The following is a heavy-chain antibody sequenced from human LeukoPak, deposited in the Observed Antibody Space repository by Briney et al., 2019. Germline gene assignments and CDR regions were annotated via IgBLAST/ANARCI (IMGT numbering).Heavy chain of an antibody. D-gene: IGHD6-19*01. CDR3: ARVRSGWYYFDY. CDR2: IYYSGST. V-gene: IGHV4-39*07. Sequence: TSETLSLTCTVSGGSISSSSYYWGWIRQPPGKGLEWIGSIYYSGSTYYNPSLKSRVTISVDTSKNQFSLKLSSVTAADTAVYYCARVRSGWYYFDYWGQGTLVTVSS. CDR1: GGSISSSSYY. J-gene: IGHJ4*02.